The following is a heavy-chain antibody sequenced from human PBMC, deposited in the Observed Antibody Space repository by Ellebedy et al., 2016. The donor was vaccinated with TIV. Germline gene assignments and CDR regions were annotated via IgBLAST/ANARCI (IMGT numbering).Heavy chain of an antibody. CDR2: IKQDGTEK. Sequence: GESLKISCAGPGFTFSTYWMTWVRQAPGKGLEWVANIKQDGTEKHYVDSVKGRFTISRDNAKNSLHLQMNSLRVEDTAVYYCARTFRGRFDYWGQGTLVTVSS. D-gene: IGHD3-10*01. CDR1: GFTFSTYW. V-gene: IGHV3-7*04. CDR3: ARTFRGRFDY. J-gene: IGHJ4*02.